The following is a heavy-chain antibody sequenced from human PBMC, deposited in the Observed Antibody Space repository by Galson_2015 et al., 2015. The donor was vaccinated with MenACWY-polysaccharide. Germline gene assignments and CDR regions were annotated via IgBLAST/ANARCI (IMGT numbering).Heavy chain of an antibody. CDR1: GFTFNNYD. V-gene: IGHV3-13*01. CDR3: ARGSGVAIMDV. D-gene: IGHD3-3*01. Sequence: SLRLSCAASGFTFNNYDMYWARQTTGKGLEWVSSIGTAGDTYYPGSVKGRFTISREDAKNSLYLQMTSLRAGDTAVYYCARGSGVAIMDVWGQGTTVTVSS. CDR2: IGTAGDT. J-gene: IGHJ6*02.